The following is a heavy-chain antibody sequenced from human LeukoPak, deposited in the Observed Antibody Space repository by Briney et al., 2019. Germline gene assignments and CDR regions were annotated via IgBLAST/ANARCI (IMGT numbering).Heavy chain of an antibody. CDR3: ARDWIQLWLN. Sequence: GGSLRLSCAASGFTFSDYYMSWIRQAPGKGLEWVANIKQDGSEKYYVDSVKGRFTISRDNAKNSLYLQMNSLRAEDTAVYYCARDWIQLWLNWGQGTLVTVSS. CDR1: GFTFSDYY. J-gene: IGHJ4*02. CDR2: IKQDGSEK. D-gene: IGHD5-18*01. V-gene: IGHV3-7*01.